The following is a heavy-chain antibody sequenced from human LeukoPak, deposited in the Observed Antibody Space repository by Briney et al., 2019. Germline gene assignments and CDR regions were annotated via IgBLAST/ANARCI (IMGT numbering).Heavy chain of an antibody. D-gene: IGHD1-7*01. V-gene: IGHV1-69*05. CDR1: GGTFSSYA. CDR2: IIPIFGTA. J-gene: IGHJ4*02. Sequence: SVKVSCKASGGTFSSYAISWVRQAPGQGLEWMGGIIPIFGTANYAQKFQGRVTITTDESTSTAYMELSSLRSEDTAVYYCARGFRRRMLELRVLDLDYWGQGTLVTVSS. CDR3: ARGFRRRMLELRVLDLDY.